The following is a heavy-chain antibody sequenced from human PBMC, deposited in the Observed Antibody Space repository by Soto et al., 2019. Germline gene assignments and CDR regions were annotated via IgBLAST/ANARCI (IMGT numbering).Heavy chain of an antibody. CDR3: ARVGPAHYYDSSGYYSPLDY. CDR1: GDTFSSYA. V-gene: IGHV1-69*01. J-gene: IGHJ4*02. Sequence: QVQLVQSGAEVKKPGSSVKVSCKASGDTFSSYAINWVRQAPGQGLEWMGGIIPMFGTANYAQKFKGRVTITAGEITITADMEVSSLRSEDTAVYYCARVGPAHYYDSSGYYSPLDYWGQGSLVTVPS. CDR2: IIPMFGTA. D-gene: IGHD3-22*01.